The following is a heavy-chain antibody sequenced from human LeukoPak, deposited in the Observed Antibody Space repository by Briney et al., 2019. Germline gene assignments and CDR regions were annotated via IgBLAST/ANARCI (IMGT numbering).Heavy chain of an antibody. V-gene: IGHV4-34*01. J-gene: IGHJ5*02. CDR1: GGSFSGYY. CDR3: ARPVFRITMVRGVMTGPYNWFDP. Sequence: SETLSLTCAVYGGSFSGYYWSWIRQPPGKGLEWIGEINHSGSTNYNPSLKSRVTISVDTSKNQFSLKLSSVTAADTAVYYCARPVFRITMVRGVMTGPYNWFDPWGQGTLVTVSS. CDR2: INHSGST. D-gene: IGHD3-10*01.